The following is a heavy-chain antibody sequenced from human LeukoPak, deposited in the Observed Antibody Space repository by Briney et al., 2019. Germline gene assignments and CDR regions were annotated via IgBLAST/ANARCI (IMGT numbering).Heavy chain of an antibody. Sequence: PSETLSLTCAVYGGSFSNYYWSWIRQPPGKGLEWIAEINHSGSTNYNPSPKSRVTISVDTSRNQFSLKLRSVTAADTAVYYCATRDQWGQGTLVTVSS. CDR1: GGSFSNYY. V-gene: IGHV4-34*01. CDR3: ATRDQ. D-gene: IGHD5-24*01. J-gene: IGHJ4*02. CDR2: INHSGST.